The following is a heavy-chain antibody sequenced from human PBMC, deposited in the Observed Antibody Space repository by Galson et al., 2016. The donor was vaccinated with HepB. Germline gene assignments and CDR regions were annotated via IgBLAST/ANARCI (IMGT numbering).Heavy chain of an antibody. D-gene: IGHD3-22*01. CDR2: IIPIPHKP. CDR3: ARDPYYYDPTVLGADY. CDR1: GAILSSYA. Sequence: SVKVSCKASGAILSSYAISWVRQAPGQGLEWMGGIIPIPHKPHYAQKFQGRLPISADEYTGTGYMELSSLRSDDTAVYYCARDPYYYDPTVLGADYWGQGTLVTVSS. V-gene: IGHV1-69*10. J-gene: IGHJ4*02.